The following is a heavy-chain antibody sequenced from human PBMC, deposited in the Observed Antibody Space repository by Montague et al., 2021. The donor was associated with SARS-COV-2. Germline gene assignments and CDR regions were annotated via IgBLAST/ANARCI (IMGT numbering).Heavy chain of an antibody. J-gene: IGHJ4*02. CDR1: GGSISSSSYY. V-gene: IGHV4-39*01. D-gene: IGHD3-22*01. Sequence: SETLSLTCTVSGGSISSSSYYWGWIRQPPGKGLEWIGSIYYSGSTYYNPSLKSRVTISVDTSKNQFSLKLSSATAADTAVYYCARQGPVTLLVGNIFDYWGQGTPVTVPS. CDR3: ARQGPVTLLVGNIFDY. CDR2: IYYSGST.